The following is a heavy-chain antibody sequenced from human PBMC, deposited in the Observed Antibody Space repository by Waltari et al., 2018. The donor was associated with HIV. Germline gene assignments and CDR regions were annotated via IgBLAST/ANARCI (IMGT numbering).Heavy chain of an antibody. D-gene: IGHD4-17*01. V-gene: IGHV3-48*03. Sequence: EVQLVESGGGLVQPGGSLRLSCAASGSTFSSYAMNWLRQAPGKGLEWVSYISSSGSTIYYADSVKGRFTISRDNAKNSLYLQMNSLRAEDTAVYYCAGNTVTAPFDYWGQGTLVTVSS. CDR3: AGNTVTAPFDY. J-gene: IGHJ4*02. CDR1: GSTFSSYA. CDR2: ISSSGSTI.